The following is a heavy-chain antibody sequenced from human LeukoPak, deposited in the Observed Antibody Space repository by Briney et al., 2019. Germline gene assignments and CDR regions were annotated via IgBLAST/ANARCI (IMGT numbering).Heavy chain of an antibody. CDR2: MNPNSGNT. V-gene: IGHV1-8*01. CDR1: GYTFTSYD. D-gene: IGHD3-10*01. J-gene: IGHJ6*02. Sequence: GASVKVSCKASGYTFTSYDINWVRQATGQGLEWMGWMNPNSGNTGYAQKFQGRVTMTRNTSISTAYMELSSLRSEDTAVYYCARAPTMVHDYGMDVWGQGTTVTVSS. CDR3: ARAPTMVHDYGMDV.